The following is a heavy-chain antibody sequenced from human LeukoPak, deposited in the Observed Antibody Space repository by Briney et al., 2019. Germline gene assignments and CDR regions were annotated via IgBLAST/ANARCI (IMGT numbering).Heavy chain of an antibody. D-gene: IGHD1-26*01. V-gene: IGHV3-13*01. J-gene: IGHJ4*02. CDR1: GFTVSSNY. Sequence: PGGSLRLSCAASGFTVSSNYMSWVRQPIGKGLEWVSALGIAGDTFYPGSVKGRLTISRENAKNSLHLQMNSLRAEDTAMYYCARQKQSHGNFDYWGQGTLVTVSS. CDR2: LGIAGDT. CDR3: ARQKQSHGNFDY.